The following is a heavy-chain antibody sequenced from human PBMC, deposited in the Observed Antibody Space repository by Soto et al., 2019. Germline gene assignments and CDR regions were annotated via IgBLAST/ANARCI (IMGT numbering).Heavy chain of an antibody. CDR1: GFTFSSYA. V-gene: IGHV3-30-3*01. D-gene: IGHD3-9*01. CDR2: ISYDGSNK. Sequence: GGSLRLSCAASGFTFSSYAMHWVRQAPGKGLEWVAVISYDGSNKYYADSVKGRFTISRDNSKNTLYLQMNSLRAEDTAVYYCARYFEDYYYYGMDVWGQGTTVTVSS. J-gene: IGHJ6*02. CDR3: ARYFEDYYYYGMDV.